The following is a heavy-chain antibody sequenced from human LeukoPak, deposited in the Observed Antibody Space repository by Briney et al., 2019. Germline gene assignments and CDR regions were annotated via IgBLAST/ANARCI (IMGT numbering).Heavy chain of an antibody. CDR2: INTNTGNP. V-gene: IGHV7-4-1*02. D-gene: IGHD6-13*01. Sequence: EASVKVSCKASGGTFSSYAISWVRQAPGQGLEWMGWINTNTGNPTYAQGFTGRFVFSLDTSVSTAYLQISSLKAEDTAVYYCARDLWAAAGIHQNHVAFDIWGQGTMVTVSS. CDR3: ARDLWAAAGIHQNHVAFDI. J-gene: IGHJ3*02. CDR1: GGTFSSYA.